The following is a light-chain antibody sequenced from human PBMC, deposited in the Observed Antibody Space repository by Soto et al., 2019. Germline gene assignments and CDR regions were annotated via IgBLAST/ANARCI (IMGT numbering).Light chain of an antibody. V-gene: IGKV3-20*01. CDR3: QQYGSSPRT. J-gene: IGKJ1*01. CDR1: QSVSSS. CDR2: GAS. Sequence: DIVLTQFPGTLSLSPGGRATLSCRASQSVSSSLAWYQQKPGQAPRLVMYGASSRATGIPDRFSGSGSGTDFTLTISRLEAEDFAVYFCQQYGSSPRTFGQGTKVEIK.